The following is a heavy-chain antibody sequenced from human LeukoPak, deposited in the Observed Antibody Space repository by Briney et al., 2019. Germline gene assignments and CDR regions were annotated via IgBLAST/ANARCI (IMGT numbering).Heavy chain of an antibody. Sequence: PSETLSLTCTVSGGSTGTSSYYWGWVRQPPGKGLEWIGSIYYSGTTYYNPSLKSRVTISLDTSKSQFSLKLSSVTAADTAVYYCARSSSIWYDYFDYWGQGTLVTVSS. D-gene: IGHD6-13*01. V-gene: IGHV4-39*07. CDR3: ARSSSIWYDYFDY. CDR1: GGSTGTSSYY. CDR2: IYYSGTT. J-gene: IGHJ4*02.